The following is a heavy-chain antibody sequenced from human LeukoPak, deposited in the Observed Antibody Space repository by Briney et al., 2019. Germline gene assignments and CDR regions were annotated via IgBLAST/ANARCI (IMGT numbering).Heavy chain of an antibody. Sequence: GASVKVSCKASGYTFATYGISWVRQAPGQGLEWMGWISGYTGNKYYAQKVQDRVIMTTETSTSTAYMELGSLRSDDTAMYYCARDDYGGNSGSAFDVWGQGTMVTVSS. D-gene: IGHD4-23*01. CDR1: GYTFATYG. V-gene: IGHV1-18*01. CDR3: ARDDYGGNSGSAFDV. J-gene: IGHJ3*01. CDR2: ISGYTGNK.